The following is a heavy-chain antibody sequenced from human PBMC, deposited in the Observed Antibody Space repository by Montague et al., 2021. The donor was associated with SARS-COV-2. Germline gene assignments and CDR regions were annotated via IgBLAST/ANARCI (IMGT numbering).Heavy chain of an antibody. CDR3: ARYTSRMYGSFDY. V-gene: IGHV2-5*02. CDR2: IYWDDDK. Sequence: PALVKTTQTLTLTCTVSGFSLNTNGIGVGWIRQPPGEAPAWLALIYWDDDKRYSPSLKTRLTITKDTSRNRVVLTMTNVDPGDTGTYFCARYTSRMYGSFDYWGQGALVSVSS. J-gene: IGHJ4*02. CDR1: GFSLNTNGIG. D-gene: IGHD3-16*02.